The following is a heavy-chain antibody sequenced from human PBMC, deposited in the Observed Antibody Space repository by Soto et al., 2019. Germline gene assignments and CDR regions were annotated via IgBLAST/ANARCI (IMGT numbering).Heavy chain of an antibody. Sequence: GGSLRLSCAASGFTFSSYSMNWVRQAPGKGLEWVSSISSSGSYIYYADSVKGRFTISRDNAKNSLYLQMNSLRAEDTAVYYCARASYYYDGSGYHGYWGQGTLVTVSS. CDR1: GFTFSSYS. J-gene: IGHJ4*02. D-gene: IGHD3-22*01. V-gene: IGHV3-21*01. CDR3: ARASYYYDGSGYHGY. CDR2: ISSSGSYI.